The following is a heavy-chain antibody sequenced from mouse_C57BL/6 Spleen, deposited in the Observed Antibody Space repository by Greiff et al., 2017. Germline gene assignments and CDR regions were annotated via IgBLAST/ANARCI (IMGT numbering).Heavy chain of an antibody. V-gene: IGHV1-54*01. CDR2: INPGSGGT. Sequence: VQLQQSGAELVRPGTSVKVSCKASGYAFTNYLIEWVKQRPGQGLEWIGVINPGSGGTNYNEKFKGKATLTADKSSSTAYMQLSSLTSEDSAVYFCARQLLRYFDYWGQGTTLTVSS. CDR1: GYAFTNYL. J-gene: IGHJ2*01. CDR3: ARQLLRYFDY. D-gene: IGHD1-1*01.